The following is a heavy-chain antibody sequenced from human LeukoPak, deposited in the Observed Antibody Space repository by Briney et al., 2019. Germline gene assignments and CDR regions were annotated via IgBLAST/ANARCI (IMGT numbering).Heavy chain of an antibody. D-gene: IGHD1-26*01. Sequence: SETLSLTCTVSGGSISSSSYYWGWIRQPPGKGLEWIGSIYYSGSTYYNPSLKSRVTISVDTSKNQFSLKLSSVTAADTAVYYCAKNNGIVGATDFDYWGQGTLVTVSS. J-gene: IGHJ4*02. CDR3: AKNNGIVGATDFDY. V-gene: IGHV4-39*01. CDR1: GGSISSSSYY. CDR2: IYYSGST.